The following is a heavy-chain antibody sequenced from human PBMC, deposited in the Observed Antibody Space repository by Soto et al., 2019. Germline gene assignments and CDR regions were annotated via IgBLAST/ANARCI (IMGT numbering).Heavy chain of an antibody. D-gene: IGHD6-25*01. J-gene: IGHJ6*02. CDR2: ISSSGGSI. CDR1: GFTFSGHT. V-gene: IGHV3-21*02. CDR3: AGRIAAGGGMDV. Sequence: EVQLVESGGGLVKPGGSLRLSCAASGFTFSGHTLTWVRQAPGKGLEWVSSISSSGGSIHYADSVKGRFTISRDNANNTLFLQMNSLRVEDTALYYCAGRIAAGGGMDVWGQGTTVSVSS.